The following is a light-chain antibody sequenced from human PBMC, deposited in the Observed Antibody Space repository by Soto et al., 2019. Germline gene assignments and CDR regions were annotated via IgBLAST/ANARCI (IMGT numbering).Light chain of an antibody. V-gene: IGLV2-8*01. J-gene: IGLJ3*02. CDR2: EVS. CDR3: SSYTGSNNLG. Sequence: QSALTQPPSASGSPGQSVTISCSGNSSDVGGYNYVSWYQQHPGKAPKVMIYEVSKRPSGVPDRFSGSKSGNTASLTVSGLQAEDEADYYCSSYTGSNNLGFGGGTQLTVL. CDR1: SSDVGGYNY.